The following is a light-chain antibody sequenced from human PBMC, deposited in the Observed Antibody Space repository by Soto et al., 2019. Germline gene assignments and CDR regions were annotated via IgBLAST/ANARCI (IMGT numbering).Light chain of an antibody. CDR2: DVT. Sequence: QSVLTQPASVSGSPGQSISISCIGNSSEVGAFNYVSWYQHHPGKAPQLIIYDVTSRPSGVSNRFSASKSGNTASLTISGLQAEDEADYYCSSYTTRNTEVFGTGTKVTVL. CDR3: SSYTTRNTEV. V-gene: IGLV2-14*03. J-gene: IGLJ1*01. CDR1: SSEVGAFNY.